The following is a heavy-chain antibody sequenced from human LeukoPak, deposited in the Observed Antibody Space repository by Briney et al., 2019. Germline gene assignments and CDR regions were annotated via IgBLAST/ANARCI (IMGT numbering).Heavy chain of an antibody. CDR2: INPYIDNT. Sequence: ASVKVSCKASGYTFTSNGISWVRQAPGQGLEWMGWINPYIDNTNYAQKLQGRVTMTTETSTRTAYMELRSLRSDDTAVYYCARVIYDDSGYPTADYWGPGTLVTVSS. CDR1: GYTFTSNG. D-gene: IGHD3-22*01. J-gene: IGHJ4*02. CDR3: ARVIYDDSGYPTADY. V-gene: IGHV1-18*01.